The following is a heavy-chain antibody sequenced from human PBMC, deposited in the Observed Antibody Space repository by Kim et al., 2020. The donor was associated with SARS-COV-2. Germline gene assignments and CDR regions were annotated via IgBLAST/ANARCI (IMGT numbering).Heavy chain of an antibody. CDR3: ARQGLWFGEAPNWFDP. V-gene: IGHV1-18*01. D-gene: IGHD3-10*01. J-gene: IGHJ5*02. Sequence: KFQGRVTMTTDTSTSTAYMDLRSLRSDDTAVYYCARQGLWFGEAPNWFDPWGQGTLVTVSS.